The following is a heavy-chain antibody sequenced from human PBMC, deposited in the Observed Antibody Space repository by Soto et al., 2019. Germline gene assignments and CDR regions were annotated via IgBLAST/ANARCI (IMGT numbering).Heavy chain of an antibody. V-gene: IGHV1-18*01. CDR3: AREGAPYGMEV. J-gene: IGHJ6*02. CDR1: GYTLRSCA. CDR2: IRPNNGNR. D-gene: IGHD3-16*01. Sequence: GPVMGFCNASGYTLRSCAINWVRQAPGQGLEWMGWIRPNNGNRKYAQNFQGRVTMTTDTSTRTAYMELRSLSSDETAMYYCAREGAPYGMEVWGQGTTVTVSS.